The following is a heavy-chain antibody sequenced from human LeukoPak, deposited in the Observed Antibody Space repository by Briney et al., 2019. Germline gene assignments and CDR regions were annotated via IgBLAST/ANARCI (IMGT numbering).Heavy chain of an antibody. CDR3: ARAGSIAVAGTGNYFDY. Sequence: SETLSLTCTVSGASINYYYWSWIRQPPGKGLEWIGEINHSGSTNYNPSLKSRVTISVDTSKNQFSLKLSSVTAADTAVYYCARAGSIAVAGTGNYFDYWGQGTLVTVSS. CDR1: GASINYYY. J-gene: IGHJ4*02. D-gene: IGHD6-19*01. CDR2: INHSGST. V-gene: IGHV4-34*01.